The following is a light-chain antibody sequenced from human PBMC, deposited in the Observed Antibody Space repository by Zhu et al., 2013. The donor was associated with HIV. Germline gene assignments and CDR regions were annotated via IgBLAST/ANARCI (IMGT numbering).Light chain of an antibody. CDR2: GAS. V-gene: IGKV3-20*01. J-gene: IGKJ4*01. CDR1: QSVSSNF. CDR3: QQYGSSPLT. Sequence: DIVLTQSPGTLSLSPGERATLSCRASQSVSSNFLAWYQQKPGQAPRLLIYGASSRATGIPDRFSGSGSGTDFTLSISRLEPEDFAVYYCQQYGSSPLT.